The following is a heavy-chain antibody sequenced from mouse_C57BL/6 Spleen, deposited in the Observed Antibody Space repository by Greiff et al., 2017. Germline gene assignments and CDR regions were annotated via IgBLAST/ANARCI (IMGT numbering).Heavy chain of an antibody. V-gene: IGHV14-1*01. J-gene: IGHJ3*01. CDR3: PTGFYASSHFAY. CDR2: IDPEDGDT. Sequence: VQLQQSGAELVRPGASVKLSCTASGFNIKDYYMHWVKQRPEQGLEWIGRIDPEDGDTEYAPKFQGKATMTADTSSNTAYLQLSSLTSEYTAVYYCPTGFYASSHFAYRGQCTLVTVSA. CDR1: GFNIKDYY. D-gene: IGHD1-1*01.